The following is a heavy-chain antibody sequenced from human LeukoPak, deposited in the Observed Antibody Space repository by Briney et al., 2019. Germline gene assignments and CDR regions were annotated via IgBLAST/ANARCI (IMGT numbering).Heavy chain of an antibody. V-gene: IGHV3-53*01. CDR1: GFTVSSNY. CDR2: IYSGGST. J-gene: IGHJ4*02. D-gene: IGHD1-26*01. Sequence: GGSLRLSCAASGFTVSSNYMSWVRQAPGKGLEWVSVIYSGGSTYYADSVKGRFTISRDNSKNTLYLQMSSLRAEDTAVYYCARDRIGGSYFFDYWGQGTLVTVSS. CDR3: ARDRIGGSYFFDY.